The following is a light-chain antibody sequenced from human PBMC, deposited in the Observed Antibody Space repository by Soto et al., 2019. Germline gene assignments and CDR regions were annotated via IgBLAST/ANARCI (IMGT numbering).Light chain of an antibody. V-gene: IGLV2-14*01. CDR2: EVS. J-gene: IGLJ2*01. Sequence: QSALTQPASVSGSPGQSITISCTGTSSDVGGYNYVSWYQQHPGKAPKLLIYEVSNRPSGVSNRFSGSKSGNTASLTISGLQAEDEAEFYCSSYTSSSPHVVFGGGTQLTVL. CDR1: SSDVGGYNY. CDR3: SSYTSSSPHVV.